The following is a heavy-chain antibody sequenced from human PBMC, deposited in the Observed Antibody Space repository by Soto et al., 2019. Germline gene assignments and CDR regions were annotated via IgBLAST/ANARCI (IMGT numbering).Heavy chain of an antibody. Sequence: QVQLQESGPGLVKPSQTLSLTCTVSGGSITSGGHYWSWIRQHPGKSLEWIGYIYYSGSTYYNPSLKSRVTISIDTSKNHFSLKVRSVTVADTAVYYCARDQGGITIFGVPYGMDVWGQGTTVTVSS. CDR2: IYYSGST. J-gene: IGHJ6*02. V-gene: IGHV4-31*03. D-gene: IGHD3-3*01. CDR3: ARDQGGITIFGVPYGMDV. CDR1: GGSITSGGHY.